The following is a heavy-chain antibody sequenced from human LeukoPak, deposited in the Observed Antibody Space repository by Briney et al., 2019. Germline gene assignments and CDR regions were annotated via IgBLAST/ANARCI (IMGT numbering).Heavy chain of an antibody. J-gene: IGHJ4*02. D-gene: IGHD5-18*01. V-gene: IGHV4-39*01. CDR3: ARRGYNYGVDY. CDR2: IYYSEST. CDR1: GGSITTTNYL. Sequence: PSEPLSLPCTVSGGSITTTNYLGGWIRQPPGKGVEWIGCIYYSESTFYNPSLKSRVTISVDTSKNQFSQKLTSMTAADTALYYCARRGYNYGVDYWGQGTLVTVSS.